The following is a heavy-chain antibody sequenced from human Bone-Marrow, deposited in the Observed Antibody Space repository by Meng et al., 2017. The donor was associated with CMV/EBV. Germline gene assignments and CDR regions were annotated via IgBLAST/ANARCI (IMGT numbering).Heavy chain of an antibody. V-gene: IGHV4-59*11. D-gene: IGHD2-8*01. Sequence: GSLRLSCSVSGGAISDHFRRWIRQPPGKGLEWIGYVSYSGSTNYNPSFKSRVTFSVDTSTNHFSLRLSSVTAADTAVYYCARGRIVLMVYAPRVCYFDLWGRGTLVTVSS. CDR2: VSYSGST. CDR1: GGAISDHF. CDR3: ARGRIVLMVYAPRVCYFDL. J-gene: IGHJ2*01.